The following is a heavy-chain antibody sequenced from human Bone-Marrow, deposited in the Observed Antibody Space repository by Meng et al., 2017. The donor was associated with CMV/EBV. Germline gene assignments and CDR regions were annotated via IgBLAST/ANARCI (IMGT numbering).Heavy chain of an antibody. V-gene: IGHV3-21*01. CDR2: ISSTGAYI. CDR1: GFTFSSYE. J-gene: IGHJ4*02. Sequence: ETLSLTCAASGFTFSSYEMNWVRQAPGKGLEWVSSISSTGAYIHYADSVKGRFTISRDNSKNTLYLQMNSLRAEDTAVYYRAKPLGGQQLGSDYWGQGTLVTVSS. CDR3: AKPLGGQQLGSDY. D-gene: IGHD6-13*01.